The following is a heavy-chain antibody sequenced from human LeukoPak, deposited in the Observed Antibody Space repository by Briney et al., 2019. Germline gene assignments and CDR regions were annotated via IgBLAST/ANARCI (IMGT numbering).Heavy chain of an antibody. J-gene: IGHJ3*02. CDR2: IKAKTNGGTA. D-gene: IGHD5-18*01. CDR3: ATEGFTYGYHGIDI. Sequence: PGGSLRLSCAASGFTFSNAWMSWVRRAPGKGLEWVGRIKAKTNGGTADYTPPVKGRFTISRDDSKNTLYLQTDSLKSDDTAVYYCATEGFTYGYHGIDIWGQGTIVTVSS. CDR1: GFTFSNAW. V-gene: IGHV3-15*01.